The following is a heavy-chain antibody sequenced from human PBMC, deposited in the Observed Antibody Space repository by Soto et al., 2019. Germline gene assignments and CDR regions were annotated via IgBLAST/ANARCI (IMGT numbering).Heavy chain of an antibody. CDR1: GYTFTGYY. V-gene: IGHV1-2*04. CDR2: INPNSGGT. J-gene: IGHJ6*02. D-gene: IGHD1-26*01. Sequence: ASVKVSCKASGYTFTGYYMHWVRQAPGQGLEWMGWINPNSGGTNYAQKFQGWVTMTRDTSISTAYMELSRLRSDDTAVYYCARSGLKSGSYSFYYYYYGMDVWGQGTTVTVSS. CDR3: ARSGLKSGSYSFYYYYYGMDV.